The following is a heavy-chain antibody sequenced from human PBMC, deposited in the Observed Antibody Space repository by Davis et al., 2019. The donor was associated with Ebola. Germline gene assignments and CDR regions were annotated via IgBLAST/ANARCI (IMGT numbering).Heavy chain of an antibody. CDR2: ISDDGSNK. CDR1: GFTFSSYA. D-gene: IGHD3-10*01. J-gene: IGHJ4*02. Sequence: GESLKISCAASGFTFSSYAMHWVRQAPGKGLEWVAVISDDGSNKYYADSVKGRFTISRDNSKNTLYLQMNSLRAEDTAVYYCANSRFGESHFDYWGQGTLVTVSS. CDR3: ANSRFGESHFDY. V-gene: IGHV3-30-3*01.